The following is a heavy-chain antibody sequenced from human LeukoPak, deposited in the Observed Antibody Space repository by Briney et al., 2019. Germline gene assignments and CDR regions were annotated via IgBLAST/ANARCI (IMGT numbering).Heavy chain of an antibody. CDR3: VRDVWGDRDSYFGS. D-gene: IGHD2-21*01. J-gene: IGHJ4*02. Sequence: GGSLRLSCAASGFTFSSYWMHWVRQAPGKGLVWVSRINTDGRSTSYPDSVKGRLTISRDNAKNTLYLQMNSLRAEDTAVYYCVRDVWGDRDSYFGSWGQGTLVTVSS. V-gene: IGHV3-74*01. CDR1: GFTFSSYW. CDR2: INTDGRST.